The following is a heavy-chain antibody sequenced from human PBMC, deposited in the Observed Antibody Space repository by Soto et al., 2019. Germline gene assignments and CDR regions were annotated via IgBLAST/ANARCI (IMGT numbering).Heavy chain of an antibody. CDR3: AREVVVVAATPRGGRYYYMDV. D-gene: IGHD2-15*01. V-gene: IGHV4-34*01. CDR1: GGSFSGYY. CDR2: INHSGST. J-gene: IGHJ6*03. Sequence: PSETLSLTCAVYGGSFSGYYWSWIRQPPGKGLEWIGEINHSGSTNYNPSLKSRVTISVDTSKNQFSLKLSSVTAADTAVYYCAREVVVVAATPRGGRYYYMDVWGKGTTVTVSS.